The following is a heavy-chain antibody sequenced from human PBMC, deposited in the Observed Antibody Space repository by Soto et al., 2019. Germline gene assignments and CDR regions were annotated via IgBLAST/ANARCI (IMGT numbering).Heavy chain of an antibody. J-gene: IGHJ4*02. CDR3: ARVTYYDFWSGYPRDYFDY. CDR2: IYYSGSA. V-gene: IGHV4-30-4*08. Sequence: SETLSLTCAVSGYSISSGYYWGWIRQPPGKGLEWIGYIYYSGSAYYNPSLKSRVTISVDTSKNQFSLKLSSVTAADTAVYYCARVTYYDFWSGYPRDYFDYWGQGTLVTVSS. CDR1: GYSISSGYY. D-gene: IGHD3-3*01.